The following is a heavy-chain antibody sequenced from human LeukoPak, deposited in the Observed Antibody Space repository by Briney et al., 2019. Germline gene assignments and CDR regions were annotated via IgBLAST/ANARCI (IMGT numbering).Heavy chain of an antibody. CDR2: MNLNSGNT. J-gene: IGHJ4*02. Sequence: ASVKVSCKASGYTFTSYDINWVRQATGQGLEWMGWMNLNSGNTGYAQKFQGRVTMTRNTSISTAYMELSSLRSEDTAVYYCARFYCTNGVCYNFDYWGQGTLVTVSS. D-gene: IGHD2-8*01. V-gene: IGHV1-8*01. CDR3: ARFYCTNGVCYNFDY. CDR1: GYTFTSYD.